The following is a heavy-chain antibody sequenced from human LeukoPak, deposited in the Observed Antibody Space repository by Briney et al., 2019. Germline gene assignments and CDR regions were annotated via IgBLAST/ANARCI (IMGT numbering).Heavy chain of an antibody. D-gene: IGHD1-26*01. CDR1: GYTFTSYD. Sequence: ASVKVSCKASGYTFTSYDMNWVRQAPGQGLEWMGWMNPNSGNTGYAQKFQGRVTMTRNTSISTAYMELSSLRSEDTAVYYCAREIVDSGTYYAAMDVWGKGTTVTVSS. CDR2: MNPNSGNT. CDR3: AREIVDSGTYYAAMDV. V-gene: IGHV1-8*01. J-gene: IGHJ6*04.